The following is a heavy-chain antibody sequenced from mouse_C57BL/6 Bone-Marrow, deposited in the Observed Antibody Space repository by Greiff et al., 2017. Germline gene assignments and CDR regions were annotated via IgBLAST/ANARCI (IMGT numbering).Heavy chain of an antibody. CDR1: GYSITSGYD. V-gene: IGHV3-1*01. D-gene: IGHD2-13*01. CDR3: ARIYYGDYGWYFDV. Sequence: EVKLMESGPGMVKPSQSLSLTCTVTGYSITSGYDWHWIRHFPGNQLEWMGYISYSGSTNNNPSLKSRISITHDPSKNHFFLKLKSVTTEDTATYYCARIYYGDYGWYFDVWGTGTTVTVAS. J-gene: IGHJ1*03. CDR2: ISYSGST.